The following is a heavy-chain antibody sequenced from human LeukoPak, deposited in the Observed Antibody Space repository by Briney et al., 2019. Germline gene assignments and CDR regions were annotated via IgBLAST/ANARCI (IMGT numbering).Heavy chain of an antibody. CDR2: ISGSGGST. CDR1: GFTFSSYA. CDR3: AKDSSGITGTTSFFGS. J-gene: IGHJ5*02. Sequence: GGSLRLSCAASGFTFSSYAMSWVRQAPGKGLEWVSAISGSGGSTYYADSVKGRFTISRDNSKNTLYLQMNSLRAEDTAVYYCAKDSSGITGTTSFFGSWGQGTLVTVSS. V-gene: IGHV3-23*01. D-gene: IGHD1-20*01.